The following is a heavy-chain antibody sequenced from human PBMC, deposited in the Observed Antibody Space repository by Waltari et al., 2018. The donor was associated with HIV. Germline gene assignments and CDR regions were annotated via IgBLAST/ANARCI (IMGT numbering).Heavy chain of an antibody. Sequence: EVQLVESGGGLVQPGGSLRLSCAASGSTVSDYRMNRVRQAPGKGLEWVSYISSSSSTIYYADSVKGRFTISRDNAKNSLYLQMNSLRAEDTAVYYCARDPVYSGSSLVYYFDYWGQGTLVTVSS. CDR2: ISSSSSTI. CDR3: ARDPVYSGSSLVYYFDY. J-gene: IGHJ4*02. CDR1: GSTVSDYR. V-gene: IGHV3-48*01. D-gene: IGHD6-6*01.